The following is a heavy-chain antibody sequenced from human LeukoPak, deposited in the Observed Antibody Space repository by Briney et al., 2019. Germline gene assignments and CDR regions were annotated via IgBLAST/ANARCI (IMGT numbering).Heavy chain of an antibody. D-gene: IGHD3-10*01. V-gene: IGHV3-7*01. J-gene: IGHJ3*02. CDR2: IKQDGSEK. CDR1: RFTFTNYW. CDR3: ARMSQFGNDAFDI. Sequence: GGSLRLSCAASRFTFTNYWMSWVRQAPGKGLEWVANIKQDGSEKYYVDSVKGRFTISRDNAKNSLYLQMNSLRAEDTAVYYCARMSQFGNDAFDIWGQGTMVTVSS.